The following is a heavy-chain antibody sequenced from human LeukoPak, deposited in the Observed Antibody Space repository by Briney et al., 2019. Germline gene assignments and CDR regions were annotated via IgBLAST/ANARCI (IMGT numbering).Heavy chain of an antibody. V-gene: IGHV3-23*01. CDR2: FSASDGSR. Sequence: GGSLRLSCEASGFSFSSYGMSWVRQAPGEGLEWVSGFSASDGSRYYADSVKSRFTISRDNSKNTLYLQMNSLRAEDTAVYYCAKDRGMATTRPPYYFDYWGQGTLVTVSS. CDR1: GFSFSSYG. D-gene: IGHD5-24*01. CDR3: AKDRGMATTRPPYYFDY. J-gene: IGHJ4*02.